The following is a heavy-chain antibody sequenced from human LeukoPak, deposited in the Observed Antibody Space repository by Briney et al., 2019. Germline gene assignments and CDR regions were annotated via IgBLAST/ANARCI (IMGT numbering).Heavy chain of an antibody. CDR2: IYYSGST. D-gene: IGHD3-10*01. CDR3: ARSFGESYFDY. V-gene: IGHV4-31*03. CDR1: GGSISSGGYY. Sequence: SETLSLTCTVSGGSISSGGYYWSWIRQHPGKGLEWIGYIYYSGSTYYNPSLKSRVTISVDTSKNQFTLKLSSVTAADTAVYYCARSFGESYFDYWGQGILVTVSS. J-gene: IGHJ4*02.